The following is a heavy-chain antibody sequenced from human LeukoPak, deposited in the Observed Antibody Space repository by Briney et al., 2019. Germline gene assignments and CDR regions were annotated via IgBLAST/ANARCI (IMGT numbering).Heavy chain of an antibody. J-gene: IGHJ4*02. Sequence: GGSLRLSCAASGFTFSSYAMSWVRQAPGKGLEWVSAISGSSGSTYYADSVKGRFTISRDNSKNTLYLQMNGLRAEDTAVYYCAKEGRYYDSSGYYDYWGQGTLVTVSS. CDR1: GFTFSSYA. V-gene: IGHV3-23*01. CDR2: ISGSSGST. D-gene: IGHD3-22*01. CDR3: AKEGRYYDSSGYYDY.